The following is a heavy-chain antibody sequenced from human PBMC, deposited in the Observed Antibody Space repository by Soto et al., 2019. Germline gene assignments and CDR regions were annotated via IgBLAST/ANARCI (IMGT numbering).Heavy chain of an antibody. D-gene: IGHD6-13*01. CDR3: AKEGRQQLALDY. Sequence: GGSLRLSCAASGFTFSSYGMHWVRQAPGKGLEWVAVISYDGSNKYYADSVKGRFTISRDNSKNTLYLQMNSLRAEDTAVYYCAKEGRQQLALDYWGQGTLVTVSS. V-gene: IGHV3-30*18. CDR2: ISYDGSNK. J-gene: IGHJ4*02. CDR1: GFTFSSYG.